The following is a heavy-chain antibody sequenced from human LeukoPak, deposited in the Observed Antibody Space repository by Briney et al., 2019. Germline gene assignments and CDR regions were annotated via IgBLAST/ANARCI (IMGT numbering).Heavy chain of an antibody. V-gene: IGHV3-21*01. J-gene: IGHJ4*02. CDR1: GFTFSSYS. D-gene: IGHD5-18*01. Sequence: PGGSLTLSCAASGFTFSSYSMNWVRQAPGKGLEWVSSISSSSSYIYYADSVKGRFTISRDNAKNSLYLQMNSLRAEVTVVYYCARARYTYGTLYFWGQGTLVTVSS. CDR3: ARARYTYGTLYF. CDR2: ISSSSSYI.